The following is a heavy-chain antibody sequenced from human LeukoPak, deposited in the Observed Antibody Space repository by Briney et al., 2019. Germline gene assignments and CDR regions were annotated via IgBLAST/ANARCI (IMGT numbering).Heavy chain of an antibody. CDR3: ARGVTASLYNWFDP. Sequence: PSGTLSLTCTVSGGSISSSSYYWGWIRQPPGKGLEWIGSIYYSGSTYYNPSLKSRVTISVDTSKNQFSLKLSSVTAADTAVYYCARGVTASLYNWFDPWGQGTLVTVSS. CDR2: IYYSGST. CDR1: GGSISSSSYY. D-gene: IGHD2-21*02. J-gene: IGHJ5*02. V-gene: IGHV4-39*07.